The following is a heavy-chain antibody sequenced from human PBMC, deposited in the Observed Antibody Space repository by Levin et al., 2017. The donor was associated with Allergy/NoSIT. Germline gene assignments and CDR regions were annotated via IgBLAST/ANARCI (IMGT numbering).Heavy chain of an antibody. CDR1: GGSFSGYY. CDR3: ARGGGTYVRVSWLGP. V-gene: IGHV4-34*01. D-gene: IGHD1-26*01. J-gene: IGHJ5*02. Sequence: SETLSLTCAVYGGSFSGYYWSWIRQSPGKGLEWIGEINHNENTKYNPSLKSRVTISVDTSKNQFSLKLSSVTAADTAVYYCARGGGTYVRVSWLGPWGQGTLVTVSS. CDR2: INHNENT.